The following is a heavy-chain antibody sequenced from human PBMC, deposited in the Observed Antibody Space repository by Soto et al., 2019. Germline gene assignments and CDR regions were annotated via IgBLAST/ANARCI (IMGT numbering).Heavy chain of an antibody. CDR2: ISYDGSNK. CDR3: ARDLIAVAGRNWFYP. D-gene: IGHD6-19*01. Sequence: QVQLVESGGGVVQPGRSLRLSCAASGFTFSSYAMHWVRQAPGKGLEWVAVISYDGSNKYYADSVKGRFTIARDNSKNTLYLQMNSLRAEDTAVYYCARDLIAVAGRNWFYPWGQGTLVTVSS. J-gene: IGHJ5*02. V-gene: IGHV3-30-3*01. CDR1: GFTFSSYA.